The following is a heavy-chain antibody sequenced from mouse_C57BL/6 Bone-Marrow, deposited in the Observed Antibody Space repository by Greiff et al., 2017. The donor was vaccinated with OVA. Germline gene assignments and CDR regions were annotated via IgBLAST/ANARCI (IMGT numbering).Heavy chain of an antibody. CDR1: GYTFTDYE. V-gene: IGHV1-15*01. J-gene: IGHJ2*01. CDR3: TRESLPSLGDY. CDR2: IDPETGGT. Sequence: VQLVESGAELVRPGASVTLSCKASGYTFTDYEMHWVKQTPVHGLEWIGAIDPETGGTAYNQKFKGKAILTADKSSSTAYMELRSLTSEDSAVYYCTRESLPSLGDYWGQGTTLTVSS.